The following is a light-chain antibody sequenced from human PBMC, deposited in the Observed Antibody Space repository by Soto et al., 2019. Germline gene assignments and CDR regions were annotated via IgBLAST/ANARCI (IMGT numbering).Light chain of an antibody. CDR3: ETWDTKGV. CDR1: SGHSSYI. CDR2: IESSGSY. J-gene: IGLJ2*01. V-gene: IGLV4-60*02. Sequence: QSVLTQSSSASASLGSSVKLTCTLSSGHSSYIIAWHQQQPGKAPRYLMKIESSGSYNKGSGVPDRFSGSSSGADRYLTISNLQFEDEADYYCETWDTKGVFGGGTKLTVL.